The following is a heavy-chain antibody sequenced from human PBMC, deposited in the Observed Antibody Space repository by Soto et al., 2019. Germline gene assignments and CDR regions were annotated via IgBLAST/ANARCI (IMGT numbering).Heavy chain of an antibody. CDR1: GFTFRTYP. CDR2: ISYDGSRT. V-gene: IGHV3-30-3*01. J-gene: IGHJ5*02. CDR3: ARGLDYYDTSDFLDNNWLDP. D-gene: IGHD3-22*01. Sequence: GGSLRLSCAGSGFTFRTYPMHWVRQTPGKGLEWLAFISYDGSRTLYSDSVKGRFTISRDNSKNTLSLQMDSLRPEDTAVYYCARGLDYYDTSDFLDNNWLDPWGQGTLVTVSS.